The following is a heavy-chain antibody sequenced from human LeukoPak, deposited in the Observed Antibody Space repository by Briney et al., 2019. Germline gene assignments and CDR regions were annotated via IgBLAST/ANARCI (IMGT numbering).Heavy chain of an antibody. Sequence: ASVKVSCKASGYTFTSYDINWVRQATGRGLEWMGWMNPNSGNTGYAQKFQGRVTITRNTSISTAYMELSSLRSEDTAVYYCARVRNWNYAYYFDYWGQGTLVTVSS. CDR3: ARVRNWNYAYYFDY. CDR1: GYTFTSYD. D-gene: IGHD1-7*01. CDR2: MNPNSGNT. J-gene: IGHJ4*02. V-gene: IGHV1-8*03.